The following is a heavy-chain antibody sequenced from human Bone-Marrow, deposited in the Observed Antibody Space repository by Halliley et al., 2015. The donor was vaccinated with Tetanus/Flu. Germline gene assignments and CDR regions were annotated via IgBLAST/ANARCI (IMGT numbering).Heavy chain of an antibody. CDR2: INQDGGEK. V-gene: IGHV3-7*03. CDR3: SRDSASTTVTNYYGMDV. J-gene: IGHJ6*02. D-gene: IGHD4-17*01. Sequence: INQDGGEKFYVDSVKGRFTISRSNAKNSLFLQMNNLRVEETAVYFCSRDSASTTVTNYYGMDVWGQGTTVTVSS.